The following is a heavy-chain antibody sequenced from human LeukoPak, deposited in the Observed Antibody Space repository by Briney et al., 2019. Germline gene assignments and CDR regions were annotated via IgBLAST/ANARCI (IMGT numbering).Heavy chain of an antibody. J-gene: IGHJ4*02. CDR2: INHSGST. CDR3: ARGGRSPDIVVVVAAMYYFDY. V-gene: IGHV4-34*01. D-gene: IGHD2-15*01. CDR1: GGSFSGYY. Sequence: SETLSLTCAVYGGSFSGYYWSWIRQPPGKGLEWIGEINHSGSTNYNPSLKSRVTISVDTSKNQFTLKLSSVTAADTAVYYCARGGRSPDIVVVVAAMYYFDYWGQGTLVTVSS.